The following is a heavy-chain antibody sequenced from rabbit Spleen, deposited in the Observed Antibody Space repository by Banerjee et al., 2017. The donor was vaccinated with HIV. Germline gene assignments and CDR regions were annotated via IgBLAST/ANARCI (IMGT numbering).Heavy chain of an antibody. CDR3: ARDAGTSFSTHGMDL. V-gene: IGHV1S40*01. CDR2: EYGGSSGNT. CDR1: GFSFDSGSGFSFNSGYA. Sequence: QSLEESGGGLVKPGASLTLTCTASGFSFDSGSGFSFNSGYAMCWVRQSPGKGLEWVACEYGGSSGNTYSATWAKGRFTVSKKASTTVTLQMTSLTAADTATYFCARDAGTSFSTHGMDLWGPGTLVTVS. J-gene: IGHJ6*01. D-gene: IGHD8-1*01.